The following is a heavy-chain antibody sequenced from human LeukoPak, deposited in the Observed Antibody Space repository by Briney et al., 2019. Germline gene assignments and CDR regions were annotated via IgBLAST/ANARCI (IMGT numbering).Heavy chain of an antibody. CDR3: ARASWGYCSGGSCWDYYGMDV. Sequence: SETLSLTCAVSGGSISSGGYSWSWIRQPPGKGLEWIGYIYHIGSTYYNPSLKSRVTISVDRSKNQFSLKLSSVTAADTAVYYCARASWGYCSGGSCWDYYGMDVWGQGTTVTVS. V-gene: IGHV4-30-2*01. D-gene: IGHD2-15*01. CDR1: GGSISSGGYS. CDR2: IYHIGST. J-gene: IGHJ6*02.